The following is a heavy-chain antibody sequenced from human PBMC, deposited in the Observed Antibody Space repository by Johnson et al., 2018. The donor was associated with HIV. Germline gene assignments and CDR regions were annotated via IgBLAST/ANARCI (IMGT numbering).Heavy chain of an antibody. CDR2: IYSGGST. D-gene: IGHD3-22*01. J-gene: IGHJ3*02. CDR1: GFTVSSNY. CDR3: AKGPLYYYDSRLGSGAFDI. V-gene: IGHV3-66*03. Sequence: VQLVESGGGLIQPGGSLRLSCAASGFTVSSNYMSWVRQAPGKGLEWVSVIYSGGSTYYADSVKGRFTLSSDSSKNTLYLQMNSLRAEDTAVYYCAKGPLYYYDSRLGSGAFDIWGQGTMVTVSS.